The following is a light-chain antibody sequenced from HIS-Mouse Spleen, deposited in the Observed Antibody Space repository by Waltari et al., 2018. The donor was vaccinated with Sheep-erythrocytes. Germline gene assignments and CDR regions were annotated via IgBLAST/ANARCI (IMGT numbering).Light chain of an antibody. CDR2: QDS. Sequence: SYELTQPPSVSVSPGQTASITCSGDKLGDKYACWYQQKPGQSPVLVIYQDSKRPSGIPERFSGSNSGNTATLTISGTQAMDEADYYCQAWDSNTEVFGGGTK. CDR1: KLGDKY. CDR3: QAWDSNTEV. J-gene: IGLJ2*01. V-gene: IGLV3-1*01.